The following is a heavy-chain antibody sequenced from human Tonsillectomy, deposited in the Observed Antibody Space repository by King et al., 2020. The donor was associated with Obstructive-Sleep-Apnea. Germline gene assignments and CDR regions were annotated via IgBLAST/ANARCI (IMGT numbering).Heavy chain of an antibody. V-gene: IGHV3-49*03. D-gene: IGHD1-26*01. CDR1: GFTFGDYD. CDR3: TTYSGSEGVNY. Sequence: EVQLVESGGGLVQPGRSLRLSCTASGFTFGDYDMSWFRQAPGKGLEWVGFIRSKANGGSKEYGASVKGSFTISRDDSKSIAYLQMNSLKTEDTAVYYCTTYSGSEGVNYWGQGTLVTVSS. CDR2: IRSKANGGSK. J-gene: IGHJ4*02.